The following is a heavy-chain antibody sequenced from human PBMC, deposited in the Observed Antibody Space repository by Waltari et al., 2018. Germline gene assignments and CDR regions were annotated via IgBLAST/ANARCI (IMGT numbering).Heavy chain of an antibody. Sequence: QLQLQESGPGLVKPSETLSLTCTVSGGSINSDSYYWGWIRQPPGKGLEWIGNIHYSGSPHYNPSLKSRVTLSVDTPKNQFSLRLNSVTAADTAVYYCARRRYGSSHSDFWGQGTLVTVSS. CDR2: IHYSGSP. V-gene: IGHV4-39*01. CDR1: GGSINSDSYY. J-gene: IGHJ4*02. CDR3: ARRRYGSSHSDF. D-gene: IGHD6-13*01.